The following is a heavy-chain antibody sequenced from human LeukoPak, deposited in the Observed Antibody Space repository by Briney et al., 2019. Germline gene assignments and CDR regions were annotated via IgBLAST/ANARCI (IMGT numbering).Heavy chain of an antibody. V-gene: IGHV4-4*07. J-gene: IGHJ6*03. D-gene: IGHD3-10*01. CDR3: ARESTGTYYCPLGYMDV. Sequence: SETLSHTSTLSGGSTSIYYWNWIRQPVGKGLEWIGRIFTSGITNYNPSLQSRVPMSVDTSKNQFSLILSSVTAADTAVYYCARESTGTYYCPLGYMDVWGKGTTVTVSS. CDR1: GGSTSIYY. CDR2: IFTSGIT.